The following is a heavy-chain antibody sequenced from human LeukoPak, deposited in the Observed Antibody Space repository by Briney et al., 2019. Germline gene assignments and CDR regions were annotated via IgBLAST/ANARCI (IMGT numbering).Heavy chain of an antibody. Sequence: GGSLRLSCAASGFTFSSYGMSWVRQAPGKGLEWASAISGSGGSTYYADSVKGRFTISRDNSKNTLYLQMNSLRVEDTAVYYCAITQYGSGSYSDSWGQGTLVTVSP. D-gene: IGHD3-10*01. CDR3: AITQYGSGSYSDS. CDR1: GFTFSSYG. CDR2: ISGSGGST. J-gene: IGHJ5*02. V-gene: IGHV3-23*01.